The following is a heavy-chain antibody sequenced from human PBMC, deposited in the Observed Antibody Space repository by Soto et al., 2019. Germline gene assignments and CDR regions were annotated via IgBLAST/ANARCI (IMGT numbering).Heavy chain of an antibody. CDR3: ARDRLRGDY. V-gene: IGHV3-33*01. Sequence: QVQLVESGGGVVQPGRSLRLSCAASGFTFSSYGMHWVRQAPGKGLEWVAVIWYDGSNEYYADSVKGRFTISRDNSKNTLYLQMNSLGAEDTAVYYCARDRLRGDYWGQGTLVTVSS. D-gene: IGHD3-10*01. CDR2: IWYDGSNE. CDR1: GFTFSSYG. J-gene: IGHJ4*02.